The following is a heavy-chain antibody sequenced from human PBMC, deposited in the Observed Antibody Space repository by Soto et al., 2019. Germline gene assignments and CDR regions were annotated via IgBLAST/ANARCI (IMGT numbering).Heavy chain of an antibody. Sequence: PSETLSLTCTVSGGSISSYYWSWIRQPPGKGLEWIGYIYYSGSSNYNPSLKSRVTISVDTSKNQFSLKLSSVTAADTAVYYCARVGSWYGGFDYWGQGTLVTVS. CDR2: IYYSGSS. CDR1: GGSISSYY. CDR3: ARVGSWYGGFDY. J-gene: IGHJ4*02. V-gene: IGHV4-59*01. D-gene: IGHD6-13*01.